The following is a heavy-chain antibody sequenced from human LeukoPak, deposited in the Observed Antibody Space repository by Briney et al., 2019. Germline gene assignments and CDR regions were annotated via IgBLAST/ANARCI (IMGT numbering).Heavy chain of an antibody. CDR1: GFTFGIYA. V-gene: IGHV3-23*01. Sequence: GGSLRLSCAASGFTFGIYAMSWVRQTPGKGLEWVSGISGRGSSTYCADSVKGRFTISRDNSKNTLYVQVNSLGTEDTAAYYCAKGSYYDSSGSFYFDYWGQGTLVTVSS. CDR2: ISGRGSST. CDR3: AKGSYYDSSGSFYFDY. J-gene: IGHJ4*02. D-gene: IGHD3-22*01.